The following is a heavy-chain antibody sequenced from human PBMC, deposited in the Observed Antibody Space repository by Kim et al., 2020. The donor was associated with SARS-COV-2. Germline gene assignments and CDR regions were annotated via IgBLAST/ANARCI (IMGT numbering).Heavy chain of an antibody. Sequence: AAPVKGRFTIARDNSKNTLYLQMNSLRAEDTAVYYCARYRGSYYYYGMDVWGQGTTVTVSS. CDR3: ARYRGSYYYYGMDV. V-gene: IGHV3-66*01. D-gene: IGHD2-15*01. J-gene: IGHJ6*02.